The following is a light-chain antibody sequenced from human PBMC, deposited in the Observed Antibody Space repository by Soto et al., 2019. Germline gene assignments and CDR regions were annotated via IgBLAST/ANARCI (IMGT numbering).Light chain of an antibody. CDR2: EGS. CDR3: CSYAGISTLV. CDR1: SSDVGSYNL. V-gene: IGLV2-23*01. J-gene: IGLJ2*01. Sequence: QSVLTQPASVSGSPGQSITISCTGTSSDVGSYNLVSWYQQHPGKAPKLMIYEGSKRPSGVSYRFSGSKSGNTASLTISGLQAEDEADYYCCSYAGISTLVFGGGTKLTVL.